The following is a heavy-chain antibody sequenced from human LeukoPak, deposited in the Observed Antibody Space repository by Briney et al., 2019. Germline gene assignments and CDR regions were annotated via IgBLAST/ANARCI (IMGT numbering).Heavy chain of an antibody. V-gene: IGHV4-61*02. CDR3: ARDLRDYGEVGY. CDR1: GGSISSGSYY. J-gene: IGHJ4*02. Sequence: SETLSLTCTVSGGSISSGSYYWSWIRQPAGKGLEWIGRIYTSGSTNYNPSLKSRVTISVDTSKNQFSLKLSSVTAADTAVYYCARDLRDYGEVGYWGQGTLVTVSS. D-gene: IGHD4-17*01. CDR2: IYTSGST.